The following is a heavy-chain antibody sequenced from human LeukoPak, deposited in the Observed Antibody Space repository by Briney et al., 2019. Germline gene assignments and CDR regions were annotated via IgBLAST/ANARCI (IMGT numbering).Heavy chain of an antibody. D-gene: IGHD2/OR15-2a*01. CDR1: GYTFTGYY. CDR3: ARDTFGLSGNPGLYMDV. V-gene: IGHV1-2*02. CDR2: INPNSGGT. J-gene: IGHJ6*03. Sequence: GASVKVSCKASGYTFTGYYMHWVRQAPGQGLEWMGWINPNSGGTNYAQKFQGRVTLTRDTSISTAYMEVSSLRSDDTAVYYCARDTFGLSGNPGLYMDVWGTGTTVTVSS.